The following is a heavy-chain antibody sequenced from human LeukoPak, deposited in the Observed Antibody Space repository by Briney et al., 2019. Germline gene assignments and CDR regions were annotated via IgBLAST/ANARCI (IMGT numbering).Heavy chain of an antibody. CDR2: LSGSGGST. V-gene: IGHV3-23*01. Sequence: GGSLRLSCAASGFTFSSYALRWVRQAPGKGLEWVSALSGSGGSTYYADSVKGRFTISRDNSKKTLYLQMNSLRAEDTAVYYCARDERRDGYKFFGTYYYGMDVWGQGTTVTVSS. J-gene: IGHJ6*02. D-gene: IGHD5-24*01. CDR3: ARDERRDGYKFFGTYYYGMDV. CDR1: GFTFSSYA.